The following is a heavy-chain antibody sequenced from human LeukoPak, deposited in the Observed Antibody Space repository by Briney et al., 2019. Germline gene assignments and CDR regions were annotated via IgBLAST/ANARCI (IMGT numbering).Heavy chain of an antibody. CDR3: AKAPVTTCSGAYCYPFDY. CDR2: ISVSGNT. J-gene: IGHJ4*02. D-gene: IGHD2-15*01. CDR1: GFTYSSYS. V-gene: IGHV3-23*01. Sequence: GGSLRLSCAASGFTYSSYSMNWVRQAPGKGLEWVSAISVSGNTYHADSVKGRFTISRDSYKNTLYLQMNSLRAEDAAVYYCAKAPVTTCSGAYCYPFDYWGQGTLVTVSS.